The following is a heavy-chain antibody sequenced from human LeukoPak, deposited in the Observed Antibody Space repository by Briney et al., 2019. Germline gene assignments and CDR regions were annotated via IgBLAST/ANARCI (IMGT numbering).Heavy chain of an antibody. D-gene: IGHD1-7*01. J-gene: IGHJ4*02. CDR3: ARAGWNYEKDY. V-gene: IGHV4-59*01. CDR1: GGSISSYY. CDR2: IYYSGST. Sequence: SETLSLTCTVSGGSISSYYWSWIRQPPGKGLEWIGYIYYSGSTNYNPSLKSRVTISVDTSKNQFSLKLSSVTAADTAVHYCARAGWNYEKDYWGQGTLVTVSS.